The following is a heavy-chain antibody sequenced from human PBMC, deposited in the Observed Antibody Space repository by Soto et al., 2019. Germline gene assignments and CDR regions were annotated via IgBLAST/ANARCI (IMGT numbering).Heavy chain of an antibody. CDR2: LKSKADGETA. Sequence: EVQLVESGGDLVEPGGSLRLSCAASGFIFSYAWMNWVRQAPGKGLEWVGRLKSKADGETADYAAVVKGRFTISRDESENMLYLQMNSLKTEDTAVYYCATVGTVTPWYYYGLDVWGQGTKVTVSS. CDR1: GFIFSYAW. D-gene: IGHD4-17*01. J-gene: IGHJ6*02. V-gene: IGHV3-15*07. CDR3: ATVGTVTPWYYYGLDV.